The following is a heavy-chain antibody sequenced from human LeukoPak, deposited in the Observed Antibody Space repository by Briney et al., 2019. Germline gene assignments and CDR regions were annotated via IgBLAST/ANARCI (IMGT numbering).Heavy chain of an antibody. V-gene: IGHV7-4-1*02. CDR3: ASFFCTSALCYYLDY. J-gene: IGHJ4*02. CDR2: INTNTGNP. D-gene: IGHD2-8*01. CDR1: GYTFTSNG. Sequence: ASVKVSCKASGYTFTSNGLGWVRQAPGQGLEWMGWINTNTGNPTYAQGFTGRFVFSLDTSDNTPYLQISSLQAEGTAVYYCASFFCTSALCYYLDYWGQGTLVTVSS.